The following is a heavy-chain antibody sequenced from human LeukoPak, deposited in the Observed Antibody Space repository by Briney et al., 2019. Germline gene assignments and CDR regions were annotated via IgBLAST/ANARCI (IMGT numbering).Heavy chain of an antibody. Sequence: GGSLRLSCAASGFTFSTYDIHWVRQATGKGLDWVSAIDTTGYTYYAGSVKGRFTISRENAKNSLYLQMNSLRAGDTAVYYCARVAAGGKGFDYWGQGILVTVSS. CDR3: ARVAAGGKGFDY. D-gene: IGHD6-13*01. V-gene: IGHV3-13*01. J-gene: IGHJ4*02. CDR1: GFTFSTYD. CDR2: IDTTGYT.